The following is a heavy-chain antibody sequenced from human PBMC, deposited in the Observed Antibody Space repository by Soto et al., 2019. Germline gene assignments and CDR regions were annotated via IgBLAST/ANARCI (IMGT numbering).Heavy chain of an antibody. CDR1: GFTFSYYA. D-gene: IGHD6-19*01. CDR2: ITGSGGNL. V-gene: IGHV3-23*01. CDR3: ASFEQWLPRDY. Sequence: EVQLLESGGGLVQPGGSLRLSCAASGFTFSYYAMSWVRQAPGKGPEWVSGITGSGGNLYSADSVKGRFTISSDNSKHTLSLQMNSLRVEDTAVYYCASFEQWLPRDYWGQGTLVTVSS. J-gene: IGHJ4*02.